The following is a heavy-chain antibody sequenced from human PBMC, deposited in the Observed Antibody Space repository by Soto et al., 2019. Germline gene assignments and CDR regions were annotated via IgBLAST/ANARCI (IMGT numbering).Heavy chain of an antibody. V-gene: IGHV3-21*01. CDR2: ISSSSSYI. CDR3: ARDLIGYGGNFDY. CDR1: GFTFSSYS. D-gene: IGHD4-17*01. J-gene: IGHJ4*02. Sequence: GGALRLSCAASGFTFSSYSMNWVRQAPGKVLEWVSSISSSSSYIYYADSVKGRFTISRDNAKNSLYLQMNSLRAEDTAVYYCARDLIGYGGNFDYWGQGXLVTVSS.